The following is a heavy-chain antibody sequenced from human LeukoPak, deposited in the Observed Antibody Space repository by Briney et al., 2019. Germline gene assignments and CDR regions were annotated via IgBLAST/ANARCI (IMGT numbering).Heavy chain of an antibody. CDR3: ARSSGYSLFDY. CDR1: GFTVSSNY. J-gene: IGHJ4*02. D-gene: IGHD5-18*01. CDR2: IYSGGST. Sequence: PGGSLRLSCAASGFTVSSNYMSWVRQAPGKGLEWVSVIYSGGSTYYADSVKGRFTISRDNSKNTLYLQMNSLRAEDTAVYYCARSSGYSLFDYWGQGTLVTVSS. V-gene: IGHV3-66*01.